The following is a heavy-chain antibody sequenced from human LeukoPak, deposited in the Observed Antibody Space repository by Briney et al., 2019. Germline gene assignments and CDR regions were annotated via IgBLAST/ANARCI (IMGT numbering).Heavy chain of an antibody. CDR2: ISGSGGST. CDR1: GFTFSSYA. J-gene: IGHJ4*02. CDR3: AKGPVVAATNDY. D-gene: IGHD2-15*01. Sequence: PRGSLRLSCAASGFTFSSYAMSWVRQAPGKGLEWVSAISGSGGSTYYADSVKGRFTISRDNSKNTLYLQMNSLRAEDTAVYCCAKGPVVAATNDYWGQGTLVTVSS. V-gene: IGHV3-23*01.